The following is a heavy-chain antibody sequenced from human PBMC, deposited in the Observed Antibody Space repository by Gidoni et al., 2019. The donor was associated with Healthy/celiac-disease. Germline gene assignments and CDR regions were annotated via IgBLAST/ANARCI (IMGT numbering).Heavy chain of an antibody. CDR2: IYYSART. D-gene: IGHD3-16*02. J-gene: IGHJ4*02. Sequence: QLQLQESGPGLVTPSETLSLTCTVSGGSISSSSYYWGWIRQPPGQVLEWIGSIYYSARTYYNPSLKSRVTISGDTSKNQFSLKLSSVTAADTAVYYCARAGGDYVWGSYRSAIFDYWGQGTLVTVSS. CDR1: GGSISSSSYY. V-gene: IGHV4-39*07. CDR3: ARAGGDYVWGSYRSAIFDY.